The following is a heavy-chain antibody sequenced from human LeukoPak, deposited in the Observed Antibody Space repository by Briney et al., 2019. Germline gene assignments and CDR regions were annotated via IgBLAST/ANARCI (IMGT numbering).Heavy chain of an antibody. CDR2: IYYGGST. V-gene: IGHV4-31*03. CDR3: ARAYYYGSGSYNWKRVPNWFDP. Sequence: PSETLSLTCTVSGGSISSGGYYWSWIRQHPGKGLEWIGYIYYGGSTYLNPSLKSRVIISVDTSKNQFSLKLSSVTAADTAMYYCARAYYYGSGSYNWKRVPNWFDPWGQGTLVTVSS. CDR1: GGSISSGGYY. D-gene: IGHD3-10*01. J-gene: IGHJ5*02.